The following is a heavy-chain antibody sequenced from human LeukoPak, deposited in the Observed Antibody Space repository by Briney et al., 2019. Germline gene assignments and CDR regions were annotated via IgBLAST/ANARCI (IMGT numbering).Heavy chain of an antibody. J-gene: IGHJ4*02. CDR1: GFTFSSYE. CDR3: AKDPPYYGSGIDY. V-gene: IGHV3-30*02. D-gene: IGHD3-10*01. Sequence: GGSLRLSCAASGFTFSSYEMNWVRQAPGKGLEWVAFIRYDGSNKYYADSVKGRFTISRDNSKNTLYLQMNSLRAEDTAVYYCAKDPPYYGSGIDYWGQGTLVTVSS. CDR2: IRYDGSNK.